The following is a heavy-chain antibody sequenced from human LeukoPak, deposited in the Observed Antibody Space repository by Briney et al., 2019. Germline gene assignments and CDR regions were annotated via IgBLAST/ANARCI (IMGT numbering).Heavy chain of an antibody. V-gene: IGHV4-34*01. CDR3: ARVARLGELSSYNWFDP. CDR2: INHSGST. D-gene: IGHD3-16*02. Sequence: SETLSLTCAVYGGSFSGYYWSWIRQPPGKGLEWIGEINHSGSTNYNPSLKSRVTISVDTSKNQFSLKLSSVTAADTAVYYCARVARLGELSSYNWFDPWGQGTLVTVSS. CDR1: GGSFSGYY. J-gene: IGHJ5*02.